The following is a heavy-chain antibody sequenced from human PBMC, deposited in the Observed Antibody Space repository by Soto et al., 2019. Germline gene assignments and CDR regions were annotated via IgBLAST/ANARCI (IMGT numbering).Heavy chain of an antibody. J-gene: IGHJ5*02. CDR3: ARDPLQHCTSASCYDRGYTWFDP. Sequence: LRLSCAASGFTFSEYNMHWVRQPPGKGLEWVALISSDGSNKCYADSVKGRFTVSRDNSKSTLYLQVNSLRLEDTAVYYCARDPLQHCTSASCYDRGYTWFDPWGQGTLVTVSS. V-gene: IGHV3-30*04. CDR2: ISSDGSNK. CDR1: GFTFSEYN. D-gene: IGHD2-2*01.